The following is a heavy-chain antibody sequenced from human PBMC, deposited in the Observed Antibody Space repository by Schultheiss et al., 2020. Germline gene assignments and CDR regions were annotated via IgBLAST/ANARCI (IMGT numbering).Heavy chain of an antibody. V-gene: IGHV3-NL1*01. CDR1: GFTFSSYA. D-gene: IGHD4/OR15-4a*01. CDR2: IYLDDTT. CDR3: AKDDGAYGGLGAFDI. Sequence: GESLKISCAASGFTFSSYAMKWVRQAPGKGLELVSVIYLDDTTYYADSVKGRFTISRDNSKNTLYLQMNSLRAEDTAVYYCAKDDGAYGGLGAFDIWGQGTMVTVSS. J-gene: IGHJ3*02.